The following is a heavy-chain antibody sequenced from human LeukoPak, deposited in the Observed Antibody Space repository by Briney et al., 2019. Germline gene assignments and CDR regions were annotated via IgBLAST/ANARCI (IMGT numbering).Heavy chain of an antibody. D-gene: IGHD4-17*01. CDR1: GFTFSIYW. CDR3: AKGGATVIDY. V-gene: IGHV3-74*01. J-gene: IGHJ4*02. Sequence: GGSLRLSCAASGFTFSIYWMHWVRQAPGKGLVWVSRINSDGSSTTSADSVKGRFTISRDNAKNTLYLQMNSLRAEDTAVYYCAKGGATVIDYWGQGTLVTVSS. CDR2: INSDGSST.